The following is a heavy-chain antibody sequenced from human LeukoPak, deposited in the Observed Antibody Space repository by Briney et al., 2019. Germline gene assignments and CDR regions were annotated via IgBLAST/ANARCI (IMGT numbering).Heavy chain of an antibody. Sequence: SETLSLTCNVSGGSISSSSYYWGWIRQPPGKGLEWIGSIYYSGSTYYNPSLKSRITISVDTSENQFSLKLSPVTAADTAVYYCVRVAYYFDYWGQGTLVTVSS. V-gene: IGHV4-39*01. J-gene: IGHJ4*02. CDR2: IYYSGST. CDR1: GGSISSSSYY. CDR3: VRVAYYFDY.